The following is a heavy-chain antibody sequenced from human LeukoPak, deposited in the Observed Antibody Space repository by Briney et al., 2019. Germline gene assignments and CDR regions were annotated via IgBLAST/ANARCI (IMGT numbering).Heavy chain of an antibody. V-gene: IGHV3-23*01. CDR2: ISASGGST. CDR1: EFTFSSYA. CDR3: AKYVSAKGPPYGLDV. Sequence: PGGSLRLSSAASEFTFSSYAMQWVRQAPGKGLEWVSGISASGGSTYYADSVKGRFTISRDNSKNTLYLQMNSLRAEDTAIYYCAKYVSAKGPPYGLDVWGQGTTVTVSS. J-gene: IGHJ6*02. D-gene: IGHD2/OR15-2a*01.